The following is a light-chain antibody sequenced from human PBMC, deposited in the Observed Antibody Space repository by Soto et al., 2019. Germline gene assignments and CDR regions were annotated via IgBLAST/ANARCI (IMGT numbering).Light chain of an antibody. V-gene: IGLV2-14*01. CDR2: DVS. J-gene: IGLJ2*01. Sequence: QSVLTQPASVSGSPGQSITISCTGTSSDVGGYNHVTWYQQHPCKATKLMNYDVSNRPAGVPNRFSGSQSANPAHLPIAGHQSEDEAHYYCSTYTRRSTRVFSGETKLPAL. CDR1: SSDVGGYNH. CDR3: STYTRRSTRV.